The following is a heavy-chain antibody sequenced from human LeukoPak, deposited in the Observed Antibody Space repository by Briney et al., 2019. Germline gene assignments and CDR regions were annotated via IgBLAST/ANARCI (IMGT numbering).Heavy chain of an antibody. J-gene: IGHJ6*03. CDR2: IYHNGRT. D-gene: IGHD3-9*01. CDR1: GGTINSGEDN. Sequence: PSETLRLTCTVSGGTINSGEDNWGWIRQTPGKGREWTAYIYHNGRTYSHPYLQSRLGLAVDKFTDEVSPKLNYVTVADTALYYCAGYYDILSHMDVWGKGTTVTVCS. CDR3: AGYYDILSHMDV. V-gene: IGHV4-30-4*08.